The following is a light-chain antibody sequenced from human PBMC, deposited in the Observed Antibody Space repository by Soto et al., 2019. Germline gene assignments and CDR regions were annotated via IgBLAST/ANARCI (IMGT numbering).Light chain of an antibody. CDR3: QQYNIYPWT. V-gene: IGKV1-5*03. Sequence: DIQMTQSPSTLSASVGDRVTITCRASQSISNWLAWYQLKPGKAPKLLIYKASNLEGGVPSRFSGSGSGTEFTLTISCLQPDDFATYYCQQYNIYPWTFGQGTKVDIK. CDR2: KAS. J-gene: IGKJ1*01. CDR1: QSISNW.